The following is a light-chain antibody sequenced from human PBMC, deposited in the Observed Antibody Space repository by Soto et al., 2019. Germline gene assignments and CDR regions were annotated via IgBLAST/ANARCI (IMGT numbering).Light chain of an antibody. CDR1: QSITNNY. J-gene: IGKJ4*01. CDR3: QQYGYLVT. Sequence: ESVLTQSPGTLSLSPGERATLSCRASQSITNNYLAWYQQKPGRAHRLLIYGASSRATGIPDRFSGSGSGTDFTLTISRLEPEDFAMYYCQQYGYLVTFGGETKVEIK. CDR2: GAS. V-gene: IGKV3-20*01.